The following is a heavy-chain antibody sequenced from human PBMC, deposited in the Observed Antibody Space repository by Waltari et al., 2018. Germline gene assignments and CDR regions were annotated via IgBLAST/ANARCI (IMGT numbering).Heavy chain of an antibody. CDR3: ARDLWWYSGSYFAFDI. J-gene: IGHJ3*02. CDR1: GGSISSYY. CDR2: IYYSGST. V-gene: IGHV4-59*01. D-gene: IGHD1-26*01. Sequence: QVQLQESGPGLVKPSETMSLTCPVSGGSISSYYWSWIRQPPGKGLEWIGYIYYSGSTNYNPSLKSRVTISVDTSKNQFSLKLSSVTAADTAVYYCARDLWWYSGSYFAFDIWGQGTMVTVSS.